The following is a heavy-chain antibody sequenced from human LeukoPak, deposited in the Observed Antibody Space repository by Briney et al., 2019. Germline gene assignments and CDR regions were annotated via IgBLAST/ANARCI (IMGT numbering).Heavy chain of an antibody. CDR1: GFTFSSYG. V-gene: IGHV3-33*01. J-gene: IGHJ6*02. CDR3: AREEYGSERDYYYYYGMDV. Sequence: GGSLRLSCAASGFTFSSYGMHWVRQAPGKGLEWVAVIWYDGSNKFHADSVKGRFTISRDNSKNTLYLQMNSLRAEDTAVYYCAREEYGSERDYYYYYGMDVWGQGTTVTVSS. CDR2: IWYDGSNK. D-gene: IGHD3-10*01.